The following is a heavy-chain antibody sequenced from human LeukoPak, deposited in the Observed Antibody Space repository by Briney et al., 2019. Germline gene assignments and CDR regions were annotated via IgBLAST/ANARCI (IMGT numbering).Heavy chain of an antibody. V-gene: IGHV3-48*01. Sequence: GGSLRLSCAASGFTFSSYNMNWVRQAPGKGLEWVSYITSGGSTIYYADSVKGRFTISRDNSKNTLYLQMNSLRAEDTAVYYCAKDGYCGGDCYADFEYFQHWGQGTLATVSS. D-gene: IGHD2-21*02. CDR3: AKDGYCGGDCYADFEYFQH. J-gene: IGHJ1*01. CDR2: ITSGGSTI. CDR1: GFTFSSYN.